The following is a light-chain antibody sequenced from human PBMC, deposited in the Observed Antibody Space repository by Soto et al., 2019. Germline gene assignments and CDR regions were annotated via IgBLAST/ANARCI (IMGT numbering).Light chain of an antibody. V-gene: IGKV3-20*01. CDR3: QQYGTSPRT. Sequence: EIGLTQSPGTLSLSPGERATLSCRASQNVDSNYLAWYQQKPGRAHRLLIYGASSRATGIPDRFSGSGSGTDFTLTITSLEPEDFAVYYCQQYGTSPRTFGQGTRLEIK. CDR1: QNVDSNY. J-gene: IGKJ5*01. CDR2: GAS.